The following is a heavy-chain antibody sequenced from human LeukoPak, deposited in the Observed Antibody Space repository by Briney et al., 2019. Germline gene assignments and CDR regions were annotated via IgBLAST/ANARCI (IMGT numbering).Heavy chain of an antibody. J-gene: IGHJ4*02. Sequence: SETLSLTCTVSGGSISSYYWSWIRQPPGKGLEWIGYIYYSGSTNYNPSLKSRVTISVDTSKNQFSLKLSSVTAADTAVYYCARTYSSSWYRTFFFDYWGQGTLVTVSS. D-gene: IGHD6-13*01. CDR2: IYYSGST. CDR1: GGSISSYY. V-gene: IGHV4-59*08. CDR3: ARTYSSSWYRTFFFDY.